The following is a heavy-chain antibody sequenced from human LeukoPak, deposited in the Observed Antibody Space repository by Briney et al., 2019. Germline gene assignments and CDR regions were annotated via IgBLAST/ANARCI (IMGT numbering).Heavy chain of an antibody. CDR1: GGSISSGSYY. Sequence: SQTLSLTCTVSGGSISSGSYYWSWIRQPAGKGLEWIGRIYTSGSTNYNPSLKSRVTISVDTSKNQFSLRLSSVTAADTAVYYCAQMGIAARIDYWGQGTLVTVSS. V-gene: IGHV4-61*02. CDR3: AQMGIAARIDY. D-gene: IGHD6-6*01. CDR2: IYTSGST. J-gene: IGHJ4*02.